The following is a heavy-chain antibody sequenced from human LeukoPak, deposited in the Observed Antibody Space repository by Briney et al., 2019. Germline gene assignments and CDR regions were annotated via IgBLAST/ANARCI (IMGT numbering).Heavy chain of an antibody. CDR1: RFTFSSYG. V-gene: IGHV3-30*02. J-gene: IGHJ3*02. CDR2: IGHDGSNK. D-gene: IGHD2-15*01. CDR3: ADDLVGRVGVFDI. Sequence: GGSLRLSCAASRFTFSSYGIHWGRQAPGKGLEWVTVIGHDGSNKYYADSVQARFTISRDNSKSTLYVQMNSLRAADTAAYYCADDLVGRVGVFDIWVQGTMVTVSS.